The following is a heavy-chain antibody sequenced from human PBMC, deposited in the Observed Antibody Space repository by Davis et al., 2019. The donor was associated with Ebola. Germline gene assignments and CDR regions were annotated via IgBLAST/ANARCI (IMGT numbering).Heavy chain of an antibody. Sequence: GESLKISCTASGFTFGDYAMSWVRQAPGKGLEWVGFIRSKAYGGTTEYAASVKGRFTISRDDSKSIAYLQMDSLQTEDTAVYYCSRDYGGAGDYWGQGTLVTVSS. CDR3: SRDYGGAGDY. CDR2: IRSKAYGGTT. D-gene: IGHD4-23*01. CDR1: GFTFGDYA. V-gene: IGHV3-49*04. J-gene: IGHJ4*02.